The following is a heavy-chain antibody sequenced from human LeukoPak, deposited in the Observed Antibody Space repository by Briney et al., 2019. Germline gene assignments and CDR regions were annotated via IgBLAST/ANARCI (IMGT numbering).Heavy chain of an antibody. Sequence: KPSETLSLTCTVSGASISSSTYYWGWIRQPPGKGLEWIGSIYYSGDTYYTPSLKSQLTISVDTSRNQFSLNLSSVTAADTAVYYCARLRGYTYGPPGYWGQGTLVTVSS. V-gene: IGHV4-39*01. CDR3: ARLRGYTYGPPGY. CDR2: IYYSGDT. J-gene: IGHJ4*02. D-gene: IGHD5-18*01. CDR1: GASISSSTYY.